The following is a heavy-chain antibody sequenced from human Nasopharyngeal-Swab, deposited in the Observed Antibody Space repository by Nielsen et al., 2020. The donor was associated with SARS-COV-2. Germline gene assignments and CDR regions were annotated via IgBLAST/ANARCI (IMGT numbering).Heavy chain of an antibody. J-gene: IGHJ4*02. CDR2: SNPNSGDT. CDR1: GYTFTDYY. V-gene: IGHV1-2*06. D-gene: IGHD6-13*01. Sequence: ASVKVSCKASGYTFTDYYMHWVRQAPGQGLEWMGRSNPNSGDTKYAQKFQGRVTVTRDKSINTAYMELSSLRSDDTAMYYCARDDGDVPGITGSGPPGGYWGQGTLVTVSS. CDR3: ARDDGDVPGITGSGPPGGY.